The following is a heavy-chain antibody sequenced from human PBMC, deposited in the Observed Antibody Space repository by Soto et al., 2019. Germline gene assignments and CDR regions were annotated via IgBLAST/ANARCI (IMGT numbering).Heavy chain of an antibody. J-gene: IGHJ3*01. D-gene: IGHD3-9*01. Sequence: GGSLRLSCSASGFTFEDYVMHWVRQAPGKGLEWVSRISWDSGSVAYADSVKGRFTISRDNAKNSLYLQMTSLRPDDTAVYYCAKDFTIFSVLGAFDVWGQGTMVTVSS. CDR3: AKDFTIFSVLGAFDV. CDR2: ISWDSGSV. V-gene: IGHV3-9*01. CDR1: GFTFEDYV.